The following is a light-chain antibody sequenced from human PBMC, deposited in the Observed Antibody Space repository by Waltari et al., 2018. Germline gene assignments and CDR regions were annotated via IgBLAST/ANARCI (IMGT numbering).Light chain of an antibody. CDR2: GAS. Sequence: EIVLTQSPGTLSLSPGERATLSCRASQSVGRTLAWYQQKPGQYPRLLMYGASSRATGTPDRFSGSGSETDFSLTISRLEPEDFAVYYCQHYVRLPATFGQGTKVEIK. CDR1: QSVGRT. V-gene: IGKV3-20*01. J-gene: IGKJ1*01. CDR3: QHYVRLPAT.